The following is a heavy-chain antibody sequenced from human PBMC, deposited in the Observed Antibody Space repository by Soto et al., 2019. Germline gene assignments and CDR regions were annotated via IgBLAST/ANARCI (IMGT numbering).Heavy chain of an antibody. J-gene: IGHJ4*02. CDR3: ARGPQGDCSGGSCYLDY. CDR1: GGTFSSYA. CDR2: IIPILGIA. Sequence: ASVKVSCKASGGTFSSYAISWVRQAPGQGLEWMGGIIPILGIANYAQKFQGRVTITADKSTSTAYMELSSLRSEDTAVYYCARGPQGDCSGGSCYLDYWGQGTLVTVSS. D-gene: IGHD2-15*01. V-gene: IGHV1-69*10.